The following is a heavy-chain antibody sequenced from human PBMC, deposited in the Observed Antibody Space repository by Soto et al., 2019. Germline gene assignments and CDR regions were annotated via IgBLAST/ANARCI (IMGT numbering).Heavy chain of an antibody. CDR1: GFTFSSYD. J-gene: IGHJ4*02. Sequence: EVQLVESGGGLVQPGGSLRLSCAASGFTFSSYDMHWVRQATGKGLEWVSAIGTAGDTYYPGSVKGRFTISRENAKNSLYLQMNSLRAGDMAVYYCARSPYGDSDSFDYWGQGTLVTVSS. D-gene: IGHD4-17*01. CDR3: ARSPYGDSDSFDY. V-gene: IGHV3-13*01. CDR2: IGTAGDT.